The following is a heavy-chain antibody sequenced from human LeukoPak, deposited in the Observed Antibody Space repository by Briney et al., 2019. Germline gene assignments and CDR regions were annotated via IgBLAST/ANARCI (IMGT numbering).Heavy chain of an antibody. CDR1: GVSINSHY. CDR3: ARGGDYYNSGTYYAFDP. CDR2: IYNRGST. Sequence: PSETLSLTCTVSGVSINSHYWSWIRQPPGKGLEWIGYIYNRGSTNYNPSLKSRVTISMDTSKNQFSLKLTSVTAADTAVYYCARGGDYYNSGTYYAFDPWGQGTLVTVSS. D-gene: IGHD3-10*01. J-gene: IGHJ5*02. V-gene: IGHV4-59*11.